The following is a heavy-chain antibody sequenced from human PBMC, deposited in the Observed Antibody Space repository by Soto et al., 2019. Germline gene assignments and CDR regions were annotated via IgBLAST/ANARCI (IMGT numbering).Heavy chain of an antibody. D-gene: IGHD2-15*01. V-gene: IGHV3-23*01. J-gene: IGHJ6*02. CDR3: AKDRVVVYV. Sequence: GGSLRLSCAASGFTFSTYAMTWVRRAPGKGLEWVSAISGSGGSTYYADSVKGRFTISRDNSKDTLHLQMNSLRAEDTAVYYCAKDRVVVYVWGQGTTGTVSS. CDR2: ISGSGGST. CDR1: GFTFSTYA.